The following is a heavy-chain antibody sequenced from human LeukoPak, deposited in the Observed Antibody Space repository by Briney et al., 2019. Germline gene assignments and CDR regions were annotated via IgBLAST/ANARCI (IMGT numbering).Heavy chain of an antibody. CDR3: ARAGYGSGKGFFDF. D-gene: IGHD3-10*01. CDR2: ISAYDGNT. CDR1: GYIFTSYG. Sequence: ASVKVSCKASGYIFTSYGFSWVRQAPGQGPEWMGWISAYDGNTNSAQQFQGRVTMTTDTSTSTAYMELRSLRSDDTAVYYCARAGYGSGKGFFDFWGQGTLVTVSS. J-gene: IGHJ4*02. V-gene: IGHV1-18*01.